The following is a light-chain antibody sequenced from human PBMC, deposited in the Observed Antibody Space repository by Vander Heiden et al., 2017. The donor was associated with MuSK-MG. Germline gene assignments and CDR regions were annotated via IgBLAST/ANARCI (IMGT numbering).Light chain of an antibody. CDR3: QQYNNWLEET. CDR1: QSVSSN. J-gene: IGKJ1*01. Sequence: EIVISKSPATLSVSPGERATLSCRASQSVSSNLAWSQQKPGLAPRLLIYGASTRATGIPARFSGSGSGTEFTLTISSLQSEDFAVYYCQQYNNWLEETFGQGTKLEIK. CDR2: GAS. V-gene: IGKV3-15*01.